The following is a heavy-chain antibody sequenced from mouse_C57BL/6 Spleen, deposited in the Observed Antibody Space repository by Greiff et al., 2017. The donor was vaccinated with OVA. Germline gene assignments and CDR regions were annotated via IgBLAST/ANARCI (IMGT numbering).Heavy chain of an antibody. D-gene: IGHD1-1*01. CDR1: GYAFSSYW. CDR3: ARWGGYYYGSSWGAY. J-gene: IGHJ3*01. Sequence: VQGVESGAELVKPGASVKISCKASGYAFSSYWMNWVKQRPGKGLEWIGQIYPGDGDTNYNGKFKGKATLTADKSSSTAYMQLSSLTSEDSAVYFCARWGGYYYGSSWGAYWGQGTLVTVSA. V-gene: IGHV1-80*01. CDR2: IYPGDGDT.